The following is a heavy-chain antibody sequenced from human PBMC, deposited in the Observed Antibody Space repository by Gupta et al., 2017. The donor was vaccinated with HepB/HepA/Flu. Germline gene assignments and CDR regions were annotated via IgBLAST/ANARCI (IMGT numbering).Heavy chain of an antibody. D-gene: IGHD3-22*01. CDR3: ARRDYYDSSDGY. Sequence: QLQLQESGPGLVKPSETLSLTCTVSGGSISSSSYYWGWIRQPPGKGLEWIGSIYYSGSTYYNPTLKSRVTISVDTSKNQFSLKLRSVTAADTAVYYCARRDYYDSSDGYGGQGTLVTVSS. J-gene: IGHJ4*02. CDR2: IYYSGST. CDR1: GGSISSSSYY. V-gene: IGHV4-39*01.